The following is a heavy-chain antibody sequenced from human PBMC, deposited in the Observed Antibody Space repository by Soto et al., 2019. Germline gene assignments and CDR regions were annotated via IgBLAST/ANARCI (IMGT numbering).Heavy chain of an antibody. CDR2: IKPSGGST. Sequence: QVQLVQSGAEVKKPGASVKVSCKASGYTFTSYYMHWVRQAPGQGLEWMGIIKPSGGSTSYEQKFPGRVTMARDTTTRTVYMGLSSLRSEDTAVYYCGCVDYYYGMDVWGQGTTVTVSS. V-gene: IGHV1-46*01. J-gene: IGHJ6*02. CDR1: GYTFTSYY. CDR3: GCVDYYYGMDV. D-gene: IGHD2-15*01.